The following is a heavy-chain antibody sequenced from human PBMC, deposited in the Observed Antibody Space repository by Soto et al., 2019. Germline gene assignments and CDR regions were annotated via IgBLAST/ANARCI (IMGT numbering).Heavy chain of an antibody. CDR3: AREGYCSGGSCYTNYYYYGMDV. CDR1: GGSISSGGYY. Sequence: SETLSLTCTVSGGSISSGGYYWSWIRQHPGKGLEWIGYIYYSGSTYYNPSLKSRVTISVDTSKNQFSLKLSSVTAADTAVYYCAREGYCSGGSCYTNYYYYGMDVWGQGTTVTVSS. J-gene: IGHJ6*02. V-gene: IGHV4-31*03. D-gene: IGHD2-15*01. CDR2: IYYSGST.